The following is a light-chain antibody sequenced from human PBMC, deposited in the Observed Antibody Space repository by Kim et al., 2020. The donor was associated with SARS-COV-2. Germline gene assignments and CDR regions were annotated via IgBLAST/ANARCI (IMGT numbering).Light chain of an antibody. J-gene: IGLJ3*02. CDR3: AAWDNSLKGWV. CDR2: NDN. CDR1: RSNIGSNT. V-gene: IGLV1-44*01. Sequence: QPVLTQPPSASGTPGQRVTVSCSGSRSNIGSNTVNWFQQVPGTAPKLLIYNDNQRPSGVPDRVSGSKSGTSASLAIGGLQSEDEAHYYCAAWDNSLKGWVFGGGTQLTVL.